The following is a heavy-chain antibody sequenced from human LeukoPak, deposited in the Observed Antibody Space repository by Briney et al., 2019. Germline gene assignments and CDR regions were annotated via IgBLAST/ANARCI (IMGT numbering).Heavy chain of an antibody. CDR2: ISAYNGNT. V-gene: IGHV1-18*01. J-gene: IGHJ4*02. Sequence: ASVKVSCKASGYTFTSYGISWVRQAPGQGLEWMGWISAYNGNTNYAQKLQGRVTMTTDTSTSTAYMELSSLRSEDTAVYYCAMGSYSYGIDYWGQGTLVTVSS. CDR1: GYTFTSYG. D-gene: IGHD5-18*01. CDR3: AMGSYSYGIDY.